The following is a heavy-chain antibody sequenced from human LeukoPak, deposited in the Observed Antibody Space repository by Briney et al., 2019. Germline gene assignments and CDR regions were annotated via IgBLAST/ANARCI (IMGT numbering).Heavy chain of an antibody. V-gene: IGHV3-74*01. D-gene: IGHD6-13*01. CDR2: IKSDGSST. J-gene: IGHJ4*02. CDR3: ARKGAAAGGEN. CDR1: GFTFSSYW. Sequence: HPGGSLRLSCAASGFTFSSYWMHWVRQAPGKGLVWVSRIKSDGSSTSYADSVKGRFAISRDNTKNSLYLQINSVRAEDTAVYYCARKGAAAGGENWGQGTLVTVSS.